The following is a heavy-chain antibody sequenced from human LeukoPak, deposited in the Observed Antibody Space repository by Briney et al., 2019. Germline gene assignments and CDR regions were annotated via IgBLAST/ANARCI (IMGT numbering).Heavy chain of an antibody. J-gene: IGHJ4*02. Sequence: SETLSLTCTVSGGSISSYYWSWIRQPPGKGLEWIGYIYYSGSTNYNPSLKSRVTISVDTSKNQFSLKLSSVTAADTAVYYCASIRTGYYYDSSGYYYFDYWGQGTLVTVSS. CDR2: IYYSGST. CDR3: ASIRTGYYYDSSGYYYFDY. D-gene: IGHD3-22*01. V-gene: IGHV4-59*01. CDR1: GGSISSYY.